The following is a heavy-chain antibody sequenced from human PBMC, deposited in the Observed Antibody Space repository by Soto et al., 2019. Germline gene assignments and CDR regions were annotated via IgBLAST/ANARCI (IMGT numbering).Heavy chain of an antibody. CDR3: ARAPATATPEGVDF. V-gene: IGHV1-2*02. Sequence: QVQLVQSGAEVRKPGASVKVSCKASGYTFSDYYIHWVRQAPGQGLEWMGWINPNSGGTKYAPKFQGGASMPRDTSITTAYLALSRLRSGDTGVYYCARAPATATPEGVDFWGEGTLVTVSS. D-gene: IGHD1-1*01. J-gene: IGHJ4*02. CDR2: INPNSGGT. CDR1: GYTFSDYY.